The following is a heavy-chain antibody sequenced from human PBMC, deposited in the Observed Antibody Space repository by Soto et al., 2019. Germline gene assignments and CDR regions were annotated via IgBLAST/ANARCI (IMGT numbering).Heavy chain of an antibody. Sequence: QVQLQESGPGLVKPSETLSLTCTVSGGSVSSGSYYWSWIRQPPGKGLEWIGYIYYSGSTNYNPSLKSRVTISVDTSKNQFSLKLSSVTAADTAVYSCARDGYGMDVWGQGTTVTVSS. CDR3: ARDGYGMDV. CDR2: IYYSGST. J-gene: IGHJ6*02. CDR1: GGSVSSGSYY. V-gene: IGHV4-61*01.